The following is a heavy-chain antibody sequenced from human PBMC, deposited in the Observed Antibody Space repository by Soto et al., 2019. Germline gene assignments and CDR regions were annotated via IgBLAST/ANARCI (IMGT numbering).Heavy chain of an antibody. D-gene: IGHD3-16*01. CDR1: GFTFDDYA. Sequence: EMQLVESGGGLVQPGRSLRLSCAASGFTFDDYAMYWVRQGPGKGLEWVSGISWDSGRIGDADSVKGRFTISRDNAKNSLYLQMNSLRPEDTALYYCAKARLWGGDGYNSYYYNAMDVWGQGTTVTVSS. J-gene: IGHJ6*02. CDR3: AKARLWGGDGYNSYYYNAMDV. V-gene: IGHV3-9*01. CDR2: ISWDSGRI.